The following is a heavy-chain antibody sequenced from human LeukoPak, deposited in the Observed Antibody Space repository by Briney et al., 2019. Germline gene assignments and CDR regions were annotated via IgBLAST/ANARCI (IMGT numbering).Heavy chain of an antibody. V-gene: IGHV3-53*05. CDR1: GFTVSTNY. CDR3: ARDSQHCSGGSCYSDY. CDR2: IHRDGST. Sequence: GGSLRLSCAVSGFTVSTNYMSWVRQAPGKGLEWVSIIHRDGSTYYADSVKGRFTISRDNSKNTLYLQMNSLRSEDTAVYYCARDSQHCSGGSCYSDYWSQGTLVTVSS. J-gene: IGHJ4*02. D-gene: IGHD2-15*01.